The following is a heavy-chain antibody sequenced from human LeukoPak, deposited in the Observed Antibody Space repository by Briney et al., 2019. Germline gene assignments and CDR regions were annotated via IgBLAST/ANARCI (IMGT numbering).Heavy chain of an antibody. CDR2: ISINGGST. Sequence: PGGSLRLSCSASGTAFRTYAMHWVRQPPGKGLYYVSAISINGGSTYYADSVRGRFTISRDNSKNTLYLQMSSLRPDDTAVYYCASPYSGYDYNFDYWGQGTLVTASS. CDR1: GTAFRTYA. CDR3: ASPYSGYDYNFDY. V-gene: IGHV3-64D*06. J-gene: IGHJ4*02. D-gene: IGHD5-12*01.